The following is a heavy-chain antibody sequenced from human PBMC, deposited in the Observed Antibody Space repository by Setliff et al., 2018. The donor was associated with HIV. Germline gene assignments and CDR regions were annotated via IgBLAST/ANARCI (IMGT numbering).Heavy chain of an antibody. J-gene: IGHJ1*01. CDR3: ARSPNRVSGTVGYLQR. V-gene: IGHV4-59*08. CDR2: IYDRGST. CDR1: GGSISSYH. Sequence: PSETLSLTCTVSGGSISSYHWSWIRQPPGKGLEWIGYIYDRGSTNYNPSLKSRVTISADTSKSQLSLRLSSVTAADTAVFYCARSPNRVSGTVGYLQRWGRGTLVTVSS. D-gene: IGHD1-26*01.